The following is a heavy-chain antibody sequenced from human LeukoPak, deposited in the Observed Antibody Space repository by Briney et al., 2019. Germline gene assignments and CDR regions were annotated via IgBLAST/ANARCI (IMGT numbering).Heavy chain of an antibody. Sequence: GGSLRLSCAASGFTFSSYGMHWVRQAPGKGLEWVAVISYDGSNKYYADSVKGRFTISRDNSKNTLYLQMNSLRAEDTAVYYCAKVGKRNSSQNIDYWGQGTLVTVSS. V-gene: IGHV3-30*18. CDR1: GFTFSSYG. CDR3: AKVGKRNSSQNIDY. D-gene: IGHD6-13*01. J-gene: IGHJ4*02. CDR2: ISYDGSNK.